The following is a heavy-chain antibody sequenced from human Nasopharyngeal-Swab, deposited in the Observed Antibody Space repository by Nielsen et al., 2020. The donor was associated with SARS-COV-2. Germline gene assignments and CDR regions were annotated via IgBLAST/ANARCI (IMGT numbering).Heavy chain of an antibody. CDR2: ISAYNGNT. J-gene: IGHJ6*02. D-gene: IGHD3-9*01. V-gene: IGHV1-18*01. Sequence: WVRQAPGQGLEWMGWISAYNGNTNYAQKLQGRVTMTTDTSTSTAYMELRSLRSDDTAVYYCARDSELRYFDWLPGEYYGMDVWGQGTTVTVSS. CDR3: ARDSELRYFDWLPGEYYGMDV.